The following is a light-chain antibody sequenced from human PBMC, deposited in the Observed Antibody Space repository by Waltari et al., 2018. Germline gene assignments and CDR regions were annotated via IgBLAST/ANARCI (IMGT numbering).Light chain of an antibody. V-gene: IGKV3-15*01. Sequence: TVMTQSPATLSVSPGQRSTLSCRASQSLSNHLAWYQQKPGPAPRLLIYDAATRATGIPARFSGSGSGTEFTLAISSLQSEDIAVYYCQQYGSWPLTFGGGTKVEFK. CDR2: DAA. J-gene: IGKJ4*01. CDR1: QSLSNH. CDR3: QQYGSWPLT.